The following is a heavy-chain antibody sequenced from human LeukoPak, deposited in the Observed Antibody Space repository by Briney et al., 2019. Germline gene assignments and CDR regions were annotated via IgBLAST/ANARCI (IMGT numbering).Heavy chain of an antibody. CDR3: ARDKSADYGDSYFDS. CDR1: GFIFSSYW. J-gene: IGHJ4*02. D-gene: IGHD4-17*01. CDR2: IKQDGGEE. Sequence: GGSLRLSCAASGFIFSSYWMSWVRQAPGKGQEWVANIKQDGGEEHYVDSVKGRFTISRDNAKNSLYLQMNSLRAEDTAVYYCARDKSADYGDSYFDSWGQGILVTVSS. V-gene: IGHV3-7*01.